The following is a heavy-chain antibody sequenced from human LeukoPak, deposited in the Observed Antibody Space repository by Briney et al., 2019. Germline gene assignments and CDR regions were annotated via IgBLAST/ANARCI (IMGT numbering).Heavy chain of an antibody. CDR2: IWYDASNK. CDR3: ARSVGGTAADLDY. D-gene: IGHD1-26*01. Sequence: PGGSLRLSCAASGFTFSSFGMHWVRQAPGKGLEWVAVIWYDASNKYYADSVKGRFTISRDKAKNSLYLQMNSLRDDDTAVYYCARSVGGTAADLDYWGQGTLVTVSS. V-gene: IGHV3-33*01. J-gene: IGHJ4*02. CDR1: GFTFSSFG.